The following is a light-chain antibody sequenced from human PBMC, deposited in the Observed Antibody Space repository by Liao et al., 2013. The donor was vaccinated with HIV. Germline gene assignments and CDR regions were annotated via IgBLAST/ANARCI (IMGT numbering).Light chain of an antibody. V-gene: IGLV3-21*01. CDR1: NIGSKS. CDR2: HDS. CDR3: QVWDSNSDHPYV. Sequence: SYVLSQPPSVSVAPGKTARITCGRNNIGSKSVHWYQQKPGQAPVVVIYHDSDRPSGIPERFAGSNSGNMATLTISRVEAGDEADYYCQVWDSNSDHPYVFGTGTKVTVL. J-gene: IGLJ1*01.